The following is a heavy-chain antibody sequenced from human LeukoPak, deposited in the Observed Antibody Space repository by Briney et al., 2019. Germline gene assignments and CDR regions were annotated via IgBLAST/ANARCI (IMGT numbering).Heavy chain of an antibody. Sequence: PGGSLRLSCAASGFTFSDYYMSWIRQAPGKGLEWVSYISGSSGYTSYADSVKGRFTISRDNAKNSLYLQMNSLGADDTALYYCARPAAAGTFYYGMDVWAKGPRSPSP. CDR3: ARPAAAGTFYYGMDV. D-gene: IGHD6-13*01. CDR1: GFTFSDYY. V-gene: IGHV3-11*03. J-gene: IGHJ6*02. CDR2: ISGSSGYT.